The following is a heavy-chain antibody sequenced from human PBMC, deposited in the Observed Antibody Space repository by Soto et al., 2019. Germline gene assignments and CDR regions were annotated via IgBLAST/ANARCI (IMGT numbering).Heavy chain of an antibody. CDR1: GGSISSYY. CDR2: IYYSGST. CDR3: ARQNLGDYGDYMNDWFDP. D-gene: IGHD4-17*01. J-gene: IGHJ5*02. V-gene: IGHV4-59*08. Sequence: QVQLQESGPGLVKPSETLSLTCTVSGGSISSYYWSWIRQPPGKGLEWIGYIYYSGSTNYNPSLKSRVTISVDTSKNQFSLKLSSVTAADTAVYYCARQNLGDYGDYMNDWFDPWGQGTLVTVSS.